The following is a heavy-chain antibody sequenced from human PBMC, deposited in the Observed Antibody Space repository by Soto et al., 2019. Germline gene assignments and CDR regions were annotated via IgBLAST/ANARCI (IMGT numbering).Heavy chain of an antibody. J-gene: IGHJ4*02. Sequence: QVQLVESGGGVVQPGRSLRLSCAASGFTFSSYAMHWVRQAPGKGLEWVAVISYDGSNKYYADSVKGRFTISRDNSKNTLYLQMNSLRAEDTAVYYCARELMITFGGVKWSDGEKNFDYWGQGTLVTVSS. CDR1: GFTFSSYA. V-gene: IGHV3-30-3*01. D-gene: IGHD3-16*01. CDR3: ARELMITFGGVKWSDGEKNFDY. CDR2: ISYDGSNK.